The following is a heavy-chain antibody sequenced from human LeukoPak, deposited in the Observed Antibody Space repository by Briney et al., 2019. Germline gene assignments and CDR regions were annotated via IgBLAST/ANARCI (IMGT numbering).Heavy chain of an antibody. V-gene: IGHV1-2*02. D-gene: IGHD3-10*01. CDR2: INPNSGGT. J-gene: IGHJ3*02. CDR1: GYTFTGYY. Sequence: ASVRVSCTASGYTFTGYYMHWVRQAPGQGLEWMGWINPNSGGTNYAQKFQGRVTMTRDTSISTAYMELSRLSSDDTAVYYCARSTMVRGRSAFDIWGQGTMVTVSS. CDR3: ARSTMVRGRSAFDI.